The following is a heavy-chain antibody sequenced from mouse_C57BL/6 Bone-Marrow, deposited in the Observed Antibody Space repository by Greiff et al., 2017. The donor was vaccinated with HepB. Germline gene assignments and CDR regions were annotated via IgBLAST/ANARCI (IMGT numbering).Heavy chain of an antibody. Sequence: EVQLVESGGDLVKPGGSLKLSCAASGFTFSSYGMSWVRQTPDKRLEWVATISSGGSYTYYPDSVKGRFTISRDNAKNTLYLQMSSLKSEDTAMYYCARHGAQLDYWGQGTTLTVSS. CDR1: GFTFSSYG. D-gene: IGHD1-3*01. V-gene: IGHV5-6*01. CDR2: ISSGGSYT. CDR3: ARHGAQLDY. J-gene: IGHJ2*01.